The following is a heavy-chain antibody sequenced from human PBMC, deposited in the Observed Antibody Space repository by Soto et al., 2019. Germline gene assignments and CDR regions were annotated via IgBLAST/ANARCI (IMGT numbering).Heavy chain of an antibody. J-gene: IGHJ5*02. CDR1: GFTFSSYS. D-gene: IGHD3-22*01. V-gene: IGHV3-21*01. CDR3: AREGQSYDSSGFLPNAFDP. CDR2: ISSRSGYI. Sequence: EVQLVESGGGLVKPGGSLRLSCAASGFTFSSYSVNWVRQAPGKGLEWVSSISSRSGYIYYADSVKGRFTISRDNAKNSLFLQMNSLGDEDTAVYYCAREGQSYDSSGFLPNAFDPWGQGTLVTVSS.